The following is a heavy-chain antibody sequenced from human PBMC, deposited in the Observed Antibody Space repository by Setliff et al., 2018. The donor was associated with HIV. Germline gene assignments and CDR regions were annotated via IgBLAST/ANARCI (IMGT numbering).Heavy chain of an antibody. CDR3: ARDWVSDNGDRRFDL. CDR2: IHDSGSS. Sequence: SETLSLTCTVSGAYISTYFWSWIRQSPGRGLEWIGYIHDSGSSKYNPPLKSRLTMSLDTSTNSFPLKLTSVTAADTAVYYCARDWVSDNGDRRFDLWGRGTLVTVSS. V-gene: IGHV4-59*01. J-gene: IGHJ2*01. D-gene: IGHD4-17*01. CDR1: GAYISTYF.